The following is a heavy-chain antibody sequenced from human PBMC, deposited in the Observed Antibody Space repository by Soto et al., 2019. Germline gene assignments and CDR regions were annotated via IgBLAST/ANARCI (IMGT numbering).Heavy chain of an antibody. V-gene: IGHV1-2*02. CDR1: GYIFTDHL. CDR2: VHPDSGGT. CDR3: ARGAQGFFPVSGIYFYFDH. J-gene: IGHJ4*02. Sequence: GSVKVSCKTSGYIFTDHLIHWVRQSPGQGLQWVGWVHPDSGGTNVAQAFQDRVTMTADTSITTAYMDLARLRPDDTAIFYCARGAQGFFPVSGIYFYFDHWGQGTPVTVSS. D-gene: IGHD3-22*01.